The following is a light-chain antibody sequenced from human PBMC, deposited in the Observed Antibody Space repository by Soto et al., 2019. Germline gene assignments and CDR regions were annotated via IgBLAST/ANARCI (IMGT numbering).Light chain of an antibody. CDR3: QQNSSFPFT. J-gene: IGKJ4*01. Sequence: AIPLTQSPSSLSAFVGDRVTITCRASQGITGALVWYQQKPGKPPNLLVYDVSTLERGVPSRFSGSGYGTDFTLTISSLQPEDIATYYCQQNSSFPFTFGGGAKVEI. CDR2: DVS. CDR1: QGITGA. V-gene: IGKV1-13*02.